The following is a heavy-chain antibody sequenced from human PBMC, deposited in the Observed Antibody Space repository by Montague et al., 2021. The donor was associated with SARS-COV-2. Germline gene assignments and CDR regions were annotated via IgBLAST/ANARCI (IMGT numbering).Heavy chain of an antibody. V-gene: IGHV4-39*07. J-gene: IGHJ4*02. D-gene: IGHD6-13*01. Sequence: SETLSLTCTVSDDSSSSSTHYWGWIRQPPGTGLEWIGTISYSGSTYHNPSLHSRVAISVDTSKKRFSLRLTSVTAADTAVYFCARDHYHSSWFKYWGPGTLVTVSS. CDR1: DDSSSSSTHY. CDR2: ISYSGST. CDR3: ARDHYHSSWFKY.